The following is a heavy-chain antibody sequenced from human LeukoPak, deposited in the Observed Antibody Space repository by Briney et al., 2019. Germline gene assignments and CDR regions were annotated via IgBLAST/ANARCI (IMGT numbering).Heavy chain of an antibody. D-gene: IGHD3-10*02. CDR3: AELGITMIGGV. CDR2: ISGSGHNT. CDR1: GFTFSSYA. V-gene: IGHV3-23*01. Sequence: GGSLRLSCTASGFTFSSYAMNWVRQAPGKGLEWVSGISGSGHNTNYADSVKGRFTISRDNSKNTLYLQMDSLRAEDTAVYYCAELGITMIGGVWGKGTTVTISS. J-gene: IGHJ6*04.